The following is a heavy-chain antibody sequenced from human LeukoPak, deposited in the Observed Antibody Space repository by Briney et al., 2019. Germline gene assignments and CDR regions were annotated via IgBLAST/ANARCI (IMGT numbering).Heavy chain of an antibody. Sequence: SETLSLTCTVSGDSISSYYWSWIRQPPGKGLEYIGYIYYSGSTNYNPSLKSRVTISVDTSKNQFSLKLSSVTAADTAVYYCARIPYYDFWSGSPLAYYYFDYWGQGTLVTVSS. CDR3: ARIPYYDFWSGSPLAYYYFDY. V-gene: IGHV4-59*08. CDR2: IYYSGST. J-gene: IGHJ4*02. CDR1: GDSISSYY. D-gene: IGHD3-3*01.